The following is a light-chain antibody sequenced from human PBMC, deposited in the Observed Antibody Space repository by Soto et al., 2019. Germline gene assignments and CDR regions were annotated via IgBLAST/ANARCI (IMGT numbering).Light chain of an antibody. CDR1: QSVRASH. Sequence: IVLTQSPGTLSLSPGERATLSCRASQSVRASHLAWYQQKPRQAPRLLHYGASTRANGIPDMFSGSRSGTDFTLTITRVEPEDFAVFYCQHYGSSPLTFGGGTKVEIK. CDR2: GAS. V-gene: IGKV3-20*01. J-gene: IGKJ4*01. CDR3: QHYGSSPLT.